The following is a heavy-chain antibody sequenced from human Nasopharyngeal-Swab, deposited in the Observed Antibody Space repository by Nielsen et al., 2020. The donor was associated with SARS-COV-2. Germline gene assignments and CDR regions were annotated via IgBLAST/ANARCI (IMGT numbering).Heavy chain of an antibody. CDR2: INSKTDGGTT. CDR3: TTGPGRVPGIALY. D-gene: IGHD6-13*01. Sequence: WIRQPPGKGLEWVGRINSKTDGGTTDYAAPVKGRFTISRDDSKNTLYLQMNSLKTEDTAVYYCTTGPGRVPGIALYWGQGTLVTVSS. V-gene: IGHV3-15*01. J-gene: IGHJ4*02.